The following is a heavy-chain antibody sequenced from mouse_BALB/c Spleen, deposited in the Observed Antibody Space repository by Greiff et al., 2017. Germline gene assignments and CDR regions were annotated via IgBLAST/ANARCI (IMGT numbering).Heavy chain of an antibody. V-gene: IGHV5-6-5*01. CDR2: ISSGGST. CDR1: GFTFSSYA. J-gene: IGHJ2*01. CDR3: ARAYDYSFDY. D-gene: IGHD2-4*01. Sequence: EVQVVESGGGLVKPGGSLKLSCAASGFTFSSYAMSWVRQTPEKRLEWVASISSGGSTYYPDSVKGRFTISRDNARNILYLQMSSLRSEDTAMYYCARAYDYSFDYWGQGTTLTVSS.